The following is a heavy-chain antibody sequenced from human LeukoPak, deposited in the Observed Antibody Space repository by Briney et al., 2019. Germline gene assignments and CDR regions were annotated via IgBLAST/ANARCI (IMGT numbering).Heavy chain of an antibody. Sequence: SETLSLTCTVSGYSISSGYYWGWIRQPPGKGLEWIGSIYHSGNTYYNPSPKSRVTISVDTSKNQFSLKLSSVTAADTAVYYCARHSNWNPNWFDPWGQGTLVTVSS. D-gene: IGHD1-1*01. V-gene: IGHV4-38-2*02. J-gene: IGHJ5*02. CDR2: IYHSGNT. CDR3: ARHSNWNPNWFDP. CDR1: GYSISSGYY.